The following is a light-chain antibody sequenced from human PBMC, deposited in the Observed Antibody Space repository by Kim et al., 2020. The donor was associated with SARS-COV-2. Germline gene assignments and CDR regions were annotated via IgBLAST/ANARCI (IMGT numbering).Light chain of an antibody. CDR3: AAWDDSLSVV. CDR1: SSNNGSNY. J-gene: IGLJ2*01. Sequence: PGQKVTISCSRSSSNNGSNYVYWYQQLPEAAPKLLIYRNNQRPSGVPDRFSGSKSGTSASLAISGLRSEDEADYYCAAWDDSLSVVFGGGTQLTVL. CDR2: RNN. V-gene: IGLV1-47*01.